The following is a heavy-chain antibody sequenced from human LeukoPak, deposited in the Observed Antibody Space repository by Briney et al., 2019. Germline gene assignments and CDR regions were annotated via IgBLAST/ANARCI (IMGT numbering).Heavy chain of an antibody. CDR2: IWYDGSNK. D-gene: IGHD3-10*01. J-gene: IGHJ4*02. CDR1: GFTFSSYG. V-gene: IGHV3-33*01. Sequence: GRSLRLSCAASGFTFSSYGMHWVRQAPGKGLEWVAVIWYDGSNKYYADSVKGRFTISRDNSKNTLYLQMNSLRAEDTAVYYCAGGLVSGGEEYYFDYWGQGTLVTVSS. CDR3: AGGLVSGGEEYYFDY.